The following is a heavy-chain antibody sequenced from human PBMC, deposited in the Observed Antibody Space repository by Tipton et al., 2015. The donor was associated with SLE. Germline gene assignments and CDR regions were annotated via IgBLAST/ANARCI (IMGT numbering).Heavy chain of an antibody. CDR2: ISWDGGST. CDR3: VAGYSSGPNYGMDV. Sequence: SLRLSCAASGFTFDDYTMHWVRQAPGKGLEWVSLISWDGGSTYYADSVKGRFTISSDNSKNSLYLQMNSLRTEDTALYYCVAGYSSGPNYGMDVWGQGTTVTVSS. CDR1: GFTFDDYT. J-gene: IGHJ6*02. D-gene: IGHD6-19*01. V-gene: IGHV3-43*01.